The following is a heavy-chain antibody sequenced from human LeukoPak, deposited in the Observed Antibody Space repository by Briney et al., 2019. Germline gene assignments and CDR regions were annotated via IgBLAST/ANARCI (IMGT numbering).Heavy chain of an antibody. CDR2: IYHSGST. CDR3: ARVGYCSSTSCFDY. D-gene: IGHD2-2*01. Sequence: PSETLSLTCAVSGGSISSSNWWSWVRQPPGKGLEWTGEIYHSGSTNYNPSLKSRVTISVDKSKNQFSLKLSSVTAADTAVYYCARVGYCSSTSCFDYWGQGTLVTVSS. V-gene: IGHV4-4*02. CDR1: GGSISSSNW. J-gene: IGHJ4*02.